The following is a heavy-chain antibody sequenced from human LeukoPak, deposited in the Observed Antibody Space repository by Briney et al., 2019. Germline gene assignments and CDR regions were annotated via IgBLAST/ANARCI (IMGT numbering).Heavy chain of an antibody. D-gene: IGHD6-13*01. V-gene: IGHV3-9*01. CDR1: GFTFDDYA. CDR3: AKDLGTHYSSSWPFDY. J-gene: IGHJ4*02. Sequence: GGSLRLSCAASGFTFDDYAMHWVRQTPGKGLEWVSGISWDSGDIGYADSVKGRFTISRDNAKNSLYLQMNSLRAEDTALYYCAKDLGTHYSSSWPFDYWGQGTLVTVAS. CDR2: ISWDSGDI.